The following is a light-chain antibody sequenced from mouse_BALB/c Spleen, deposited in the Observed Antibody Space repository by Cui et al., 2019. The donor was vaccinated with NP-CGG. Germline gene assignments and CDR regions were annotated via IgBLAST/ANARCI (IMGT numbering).Light chain of an antibody. CDR2: GTS. J-gene: IGLJ1*01. V-gene: IGLV2*02. CDR1: TGPVTTSNY. Sequence: QAVVTQESALNTSHGGTVILTRRSSTGPVTTSNYANWVQEKPDQLFAGLLGGTSNRAPGVPVRFSSSLIEDKAALTIAGAQTEDDAMYFCALWYSTHWMFGGGTKLTVL. CDR3: ALWYSTHWM.